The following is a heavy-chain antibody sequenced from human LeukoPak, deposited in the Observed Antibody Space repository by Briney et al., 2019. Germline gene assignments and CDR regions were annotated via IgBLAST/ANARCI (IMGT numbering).Heavy chain of an antibody. CDR2: IYHSGST. D-gene: IGHD6-19*01. Sequence: SQTLSLTCTVSGGSISSGGYYSSWLPQPQGKGLEWIGYIYHSGSTYYNPSLKSRVTISVDRSKNQFSLKLSSVTAADTAVYYCARSPHSSGWNGGHGFDPWGQGTLVTVSS. CDR3: ARSPHSSGWNGGHGFDP. V-gene: IGHV4-30-2*01. J-gene: IGHJ5*02. CDR1: GGSISSGGYY.